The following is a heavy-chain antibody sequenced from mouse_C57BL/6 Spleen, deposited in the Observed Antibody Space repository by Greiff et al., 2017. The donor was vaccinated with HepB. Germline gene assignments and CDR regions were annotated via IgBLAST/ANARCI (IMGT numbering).Heavy chain of an antibody. CDR1: GYTFTDYN. D-gene: IGHD2-3*01. V-gene: IGHV1-22*01. CDR2: INPNNGGT. Sequence: VHVKQSGPELVKPGASVKMSCKASGYTFTDYNMHWVKQSHGKSLEWIGYINPNNGGTSYNQKFKGKATLTVNKSSSTAYMELRSLTSEDSAVYYCVMGPWFAYWGQGTLVTVSA. CDR3: VMGPWFAY. J-gene: IGHJ3*01.